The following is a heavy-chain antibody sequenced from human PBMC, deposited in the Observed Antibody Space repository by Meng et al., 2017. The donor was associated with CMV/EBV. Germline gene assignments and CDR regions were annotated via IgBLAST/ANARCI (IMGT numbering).Heavy chain of an antibody. CDR3: ARGTEQLDIDY. CDR2: INHSGST. D-gene: IGHD6-13*01. J-gene: IGHJ4*02. V-gene: IGHV4-34*01. CDR1: GGSFSGYY. Sequence: GSLRLSCAVYGGSFSGYYWSWIRQPPGKGLEWIGEINHSGSTNYNPSLKSRVTISVDTSKSQFSLKLSSVTAADTAVYYCARGTEQLDIDYWGQGTLVTVSS.